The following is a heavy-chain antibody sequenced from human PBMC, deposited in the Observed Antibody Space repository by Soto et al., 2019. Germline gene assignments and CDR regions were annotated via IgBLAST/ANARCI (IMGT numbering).Heavy chain of an antibody. CDR1: GYTFTSYG. CDR2: ISAYTGNT. D-gene: IGHD3-10*01. V-gene: IGHV1-18*04. J-gene: IGHJ3*02. CDR3: AGIYYYGSGLNAFDI. Sequence: QVQLVQSGADVKKPGASVKDSCKASGYTFTSYGISGVRQAPGQGLDGMGWISAYTGNTNYAPKLQGRFTMTTDTATSTAYMELRSLRSDDTAVYYCAGIYYYGSGLNAFDIWGQGTMVTVSS.